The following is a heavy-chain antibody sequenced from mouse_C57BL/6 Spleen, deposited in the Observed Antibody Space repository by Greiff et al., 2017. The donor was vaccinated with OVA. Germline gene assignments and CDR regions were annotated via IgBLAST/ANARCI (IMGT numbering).Heavy chain of an antibody. J-gene: IGHJ2*01. CDR2: IDPSDSYT. V-gene: IGHV1-69*01. CDR3: ARYYYGSRYYFDY. CDR1: GYTFTSYW. D-gene: IGHD1-1*01. Sequence: QVQLQQPGAELVMPGASVKLSCKASGYTFTSYWMHWVKQRPGQGLEWIGAIDPSDSYTNYYQKFKGKSTLTVDKSSSTAYMQLSSLTSEDSAVYYCARYYYGSRYYFDYWGQGTTLTVSS.